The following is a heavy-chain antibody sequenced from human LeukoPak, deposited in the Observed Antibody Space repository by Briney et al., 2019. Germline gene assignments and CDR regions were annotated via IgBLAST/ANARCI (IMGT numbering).Heavy chain of an antibody. CDR1: GFTLSRDA. V-gene: IGHV3-23*01. Sequence: GGSLRLSCAASGFTLSRDAMNWVRQAPGKGLEWVSVINGDVDTYYADSVRGRFTISRDNSKNTLFLQMNSLRAEDTAVYYCAKGPSDGFWGQGILVTVSS. D-gene: IGHD5-24*01. J-gene: IGHJ4*02. CDR3: AKGPSDGF. CDR2: INGDVDT.